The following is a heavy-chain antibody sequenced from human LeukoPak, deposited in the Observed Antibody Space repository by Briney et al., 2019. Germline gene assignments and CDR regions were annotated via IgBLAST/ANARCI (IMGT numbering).Heavy chain of an antibody. CDR2: ISSGSTYI. Sequence: AGGSLRHSCAASGFTFSTYSINWVRQAPGKGLEWVSSISSGSTYIYYADSVKGRFTISRDNAKNSLSLQMNSLRADDTAVYYCARGSGSGWSWGTNYFDYWGQGSLVTVSS. J-gene: IGHJ4*02. V-gene: IGHV3-21*01. D-gene: IGHD6-19*01. CDR1: GFTFSTYS. CDR3: ARGSGSGWSWGTNYFDY.